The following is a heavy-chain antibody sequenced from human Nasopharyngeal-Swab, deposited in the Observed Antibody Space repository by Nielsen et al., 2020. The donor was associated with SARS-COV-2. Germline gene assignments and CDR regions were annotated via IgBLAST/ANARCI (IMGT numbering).Heavy chain of an antibody. CDR1: GFSLSTSGVG. V-gene: IGHV2-5*02. D-gene: IGHD4-17*01. J-gene: IGHJ5*02. Sequence: SGPTLVQPTQTRTLTCTFSGFSLSTSGVGVGWIRQPPGKALEWLALIYWDDDKRYSPSLKSRLTITKDTSKNQVVLTMTNMDPVDTATYYCAHRLTTVTTSSFDPWGQGTLVTVSS. CDR2: IYWDDDK. CDR3: AHRLTTVTTSSFDP.